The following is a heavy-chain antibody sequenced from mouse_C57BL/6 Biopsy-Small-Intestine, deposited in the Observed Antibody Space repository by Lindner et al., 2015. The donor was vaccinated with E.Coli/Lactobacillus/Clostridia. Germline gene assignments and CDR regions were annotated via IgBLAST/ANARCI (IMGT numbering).Heavy chain of an antibody. Sequence: SVKVSCKASGYTFTGYFMHWVRQAPGQGLEWMGWINPNTGDTRYAQEFQGRVSMTRDTSITTAYMELRSLTSDDTAVYYCAREECDSAICYGRSNYGLDVWGQGTTVTVSS. CDR2: INPNTGDT. CDR3: AREECDSAICYGRSNYGLDV. J-gene: IGHJ1*01. D-gene: IGHD1-1*01. CDR1: GYTFTGYF. V-gene: IGHV1-22*01.